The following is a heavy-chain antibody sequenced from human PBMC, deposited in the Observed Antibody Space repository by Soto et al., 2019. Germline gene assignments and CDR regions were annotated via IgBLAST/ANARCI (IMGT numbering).Heavy chain of an antibody. D-gene: IGHD5-12*01. V-gene: IGHV1-18*04. CDR3: ARRLKGNGYNRGRAFDI. J-gene: IGHJ3*02. CDR1: GYTFTSYG. CDR2: ISAYNGNT. Sequence: QVQLVQSGAEVKKPGASVKVSCKASGYTFTSYGISWVRQAPGQGLEWMGWISAYNGNTNYAQKLQGRVTMTTDTSTSTAYMELRSLRSDDTAVYYCARRLKGNGYNRGRAFDIWGQGTMVTVSS.